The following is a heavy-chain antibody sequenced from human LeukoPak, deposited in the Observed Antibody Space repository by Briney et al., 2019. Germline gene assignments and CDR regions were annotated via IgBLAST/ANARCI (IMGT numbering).Heavy chain of an antibody. D-gene: IGHD3-22*01. CDR3: ARDPLLHYYDSSGCPDY. Sequence: GGSLRLSCAASGFTFSSYSMNWVRQAPGKGLVWVSRINSDGSSTSYADSVKGRFTISRDNAKNTLYLQMNSLRAEDTAVYYCARDPLLHYYDSSGCPDYWGQGTLVTVSS. CDR1: GFTFSSYS. CDR2: INSDGSST. J-gene: IGHJ4*02. V-gene: IGHV3-74*01.